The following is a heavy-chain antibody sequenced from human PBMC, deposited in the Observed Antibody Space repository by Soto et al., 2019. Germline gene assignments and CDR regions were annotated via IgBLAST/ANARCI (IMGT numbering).Heavy chain of an antibody. J-gene: IGHJ4*02. CDR2: ISSSTSTI. CDR1: GFTFSSDS. V-gene: IGHV3-48*02. Sequence: GGSLRLSCAASGFTFSSDSMNWVRQAPGKGLEWVSYISSSTSTIFYADSVKGRFTISRDNAKDSLYLQMNSLRDEDTAVYYCARGHDFWSGYYGFDYWGQGTLVTVSS. CDR3: ARGHDFWSGYYGFDY. D-gene: IGHD3-3*01.